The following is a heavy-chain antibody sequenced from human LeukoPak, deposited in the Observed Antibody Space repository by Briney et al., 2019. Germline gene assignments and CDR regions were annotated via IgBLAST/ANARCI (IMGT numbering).Heavy chain of an antibody. CDR3: ARSGKSTDIVVVISAFDY. CDR1: GGSISSYY. V-gene: IGHV4-4*08. CDR2: ISDSGST. Sequence: SETLSLTCTVSGGSISSYYWSWIRQPPGKGLEWIGYISDSGSTNYDPSLKSRVTISVDTSKNQFSLKLSSVTAADTAVYYCARSGKSTDIVVVISAFDYWGQGTLVTVSS. D-gene: IGHD2-21*01. J-gene: IGHJ4*02.